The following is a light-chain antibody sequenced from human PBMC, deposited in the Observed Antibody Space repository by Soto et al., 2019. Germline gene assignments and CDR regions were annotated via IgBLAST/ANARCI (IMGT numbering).Light chain of an antibody. CDR3: QQYNNWPPN. J-gene: IGKJ5*01. CDR1: ESVGRH. V-gene: IGKV3-15*01. CDR2: DAS. Sequence: EVVVTQSPATLSVSPGERATLSFMASESVGRHLAWYHQKPGQAPTLPIFDASTRATGVPARFSGSGSGTEFTLTVSRLQSEDIAVYFCQQYNNWPPNFGQGTRLEIK.